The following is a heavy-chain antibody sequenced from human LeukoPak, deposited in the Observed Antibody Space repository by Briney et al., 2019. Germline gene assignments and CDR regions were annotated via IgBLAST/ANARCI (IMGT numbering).Heavy chain of an antibody. CDR1: GYTFTGYY. J-gene: IGHJ4*02. V-gene: IGHV1-2*02. CDR2: INPNSGGT. D-gene: IGHD3-22*01. Sequence: ASVKVSCKASGYTFTGYYMHWVRQAPGQGLEWMGWINPNSGGTNYAQKFQGRVTMTRDTSISTAYMELSSLRSEDTAVYYCATFPMYYYDSSGYRVDDYWGQGTLVTVSS. CDR3: ATFPMYYYDSSGYRVDDY.